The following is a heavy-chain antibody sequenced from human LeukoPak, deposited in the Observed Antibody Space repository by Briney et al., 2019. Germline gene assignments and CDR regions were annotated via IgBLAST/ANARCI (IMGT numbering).Heavy chain of an antibody. CDR2: INHSVST. CDR3: ARGDYSSSWFNWFDP. V-gene: IGHV4-34*01. Sequence: SETLSLTCTVSGGSISSYYWSWIRQPPGKGLEWIGDINHSVSTNYKPSLKSRVTISVDTSKNQSSLKLSSVTAADTAVYYCARGDYSSSWFNWFDPWGQGTLVTVSS. D-gene: IGHD6-13*01. J-gene: IGHJ5*02. CDR1: GGSISSYY.